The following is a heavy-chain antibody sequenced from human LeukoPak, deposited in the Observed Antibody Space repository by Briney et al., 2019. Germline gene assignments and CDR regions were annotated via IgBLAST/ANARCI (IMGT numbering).Heavy chain of an antibody. Sequence: SETLSLTCTVSGGSISSYYWGWIRQPPGKGLEWIGSIYYSGSTHYNPSLRSRVTMSVDTSKNQFSLKLSSVTAADTAVYYCARLSIVGATDYWGQGTLVTVSS. V-gene: IGHV4-39*01. J-gene: IGHJ4*02. CDR3: ARLSIVGATDY. CDR2: IYYSGST. CDR1: GGSISSYY. D-gene: IGHD1-26*01.